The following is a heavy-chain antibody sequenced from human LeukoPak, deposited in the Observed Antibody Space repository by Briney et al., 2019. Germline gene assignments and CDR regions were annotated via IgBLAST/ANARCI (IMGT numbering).Heavy chain of an antibody. V-gene: IGHV4-59*02. Sequence: SETLSLTCTVSGGSVSSYHWGWIRQPPGKGLEWIGHISYSGSTNYNHSLKSRVTISVDTSKNQFSLRLSSVTAADTAVYYCVRSGGLWGQGTMVTVSS. CDR3: VRSGGL. J-gene: IGHJ3*01. D-gene: IGHD4-23*01. CDR1: GGSVSSYH. CDR2: ISYSGST.